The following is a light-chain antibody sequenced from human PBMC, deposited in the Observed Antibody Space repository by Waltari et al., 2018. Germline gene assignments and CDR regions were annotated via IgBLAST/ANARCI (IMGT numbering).Light chain of an antibody. CDR3: QQYNSYSPWT. J-gene: IGKJ1*01. CDR2: DAS. V-gene: IGKV1-5*01. CDR1: QTITRW. Sequence: DILLTQSPSTLSASVGDRVTITCRASQTITRWLAWYQQKPGKAPNLLIFDASSLANGFPSRFSGSGSGTEFTLSISSLQPDDFATYYCQQYNSYSPWTFGPGTKVEIK.